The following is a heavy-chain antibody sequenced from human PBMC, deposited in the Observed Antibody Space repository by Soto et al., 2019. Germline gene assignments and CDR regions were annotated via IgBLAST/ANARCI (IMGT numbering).Heavy chain of an antibody. Sequence: QVQLVESGGGVVQPGRSLRLSCAASGFTFSSYAMHWVRQAPGKGLEWVAVISYDGSNKYYADSVKGRFTISRDNSKNKLYLQMNSLRAEDTAVYYCARDAKRVEWLLFVRGAAFDIWGQGTMVTVSS. CDR3: ARDAKRVEWLLFVRGAAFDI. CDR2: ISYDGSNK. V-gene: IGHV3-30-3*01. D-gene: IGHD3-3*01. J-gene: IGHJ3*02. CDR1: GFTFSSYA.